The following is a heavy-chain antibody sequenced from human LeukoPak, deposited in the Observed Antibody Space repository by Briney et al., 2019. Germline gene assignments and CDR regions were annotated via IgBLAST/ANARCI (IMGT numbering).Heavy chain of an antibody. J-gene: IGHJ5*02. Sequence: ASVKVSCKASGYTFTSYDTNWVRQATGQGLEWMGWMNPNSGNTGYAQKFQGRVTMTRNTSISTAYMELSSLRSEDTAVYYCARGIVVVPAASNWFDPWGQGTLVTVSS. V-gene: IGHV1-8*01. D-gene: IGHD2-2*01. CDR3: ARGIVVVPAASNWFDP. CDR2: MNPNSGNT. CDR1: GYTFTSYD.